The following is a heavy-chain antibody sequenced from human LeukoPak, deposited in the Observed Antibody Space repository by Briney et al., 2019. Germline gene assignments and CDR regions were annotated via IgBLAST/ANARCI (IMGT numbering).Heavy chain of an antibody. CDR2: IIPIFGTA. Sequence: GSSVKVSCKASGGTFSSYAISWVRQAPGQGLEWMGGIIPIFGTANYAQKFQGRVTITADESTSTAYMELSSLRSEDTAVYYCAGSYRDYDILTGYYARFDYWGQGTLVTASS. CDR3: AGSYRDYDILTGYYARFDY. J-gene: IGHJ4*02. CDR1: GGTFSSYA. D-gene: IGHD3-9*01. V-gene: IGHV1-69*01.